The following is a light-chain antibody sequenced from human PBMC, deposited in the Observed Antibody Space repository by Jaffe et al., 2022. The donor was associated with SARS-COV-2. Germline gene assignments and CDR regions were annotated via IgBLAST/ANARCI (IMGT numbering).Light chain of an antibody. J-gene: IGKJ1*01. CDR3: QQYHHWPRLT. V-gene: IGKV3-15*01. CDR2: GAS. CDR1: QSVGSN. Sequence: EIVMTQSPATLSMSPGETATVSCRASQSVGSNLAWYQQKPGQAPRLLIYGASTRATDIPDRFSGSGSGTDFTLTISSLQSEDFAIYYCQQYHHWPRLTFGQGTKVDIK.